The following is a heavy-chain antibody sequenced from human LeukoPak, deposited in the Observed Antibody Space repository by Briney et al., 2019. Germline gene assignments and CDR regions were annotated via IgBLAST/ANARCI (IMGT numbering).Heavy chain of an antibody. CDR1: GFTFSSYA. J-gene: IGHJ4*02. CDR3: AKGLYGSGSYPDY. CDR2: ISWNSGFI. D-gene: IGHD3-10*01. V-gene: IGHV3-9*03. Sequence: GGSLRLSCAASGFTFSSYAMSWVRQAPGKGLEWVSGISWNSGFIGYADSVKGRFTISRDNAKNSLYLQMNSLRAEDVALYYCAKGLYGSGSYPDYWGQGTLVTVSS.